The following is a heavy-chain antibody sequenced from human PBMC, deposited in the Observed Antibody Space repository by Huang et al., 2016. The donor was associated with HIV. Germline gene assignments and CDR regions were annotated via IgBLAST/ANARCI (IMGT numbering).Heavy chain of an antibody. J-gene: IGHJ3*02. V-gene: IGHV3-74*01. CDR2: IKIDGRTT. CDR1: GFKFSNYW. Sequence: EEHLVESGGGLVQPGGSLRLSCEASGFKFSNYWMQWVRQDPGKGLMWVLSIKIDGRTTDDADSVKGRFTIARDNAKNTLYRQMSSLTAEDTAIYYCARAGGFEIWGQGTVVTVSS. CDR3: ARAGGFEI. D-gene: IGHD2-15*01.